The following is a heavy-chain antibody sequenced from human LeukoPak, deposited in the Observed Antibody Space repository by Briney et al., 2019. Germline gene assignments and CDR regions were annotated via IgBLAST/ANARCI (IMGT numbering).Heavy chain of an antibody. Sequence: ASVTVTRKSSGFTFTDEYIHWVRQAPGQGLEWMGWINPYSGAINYAQKFQGRVTLTRDTSISTDYMELSRLTSGDTAVYYCARDPKSHVLLDHWGQGTLVTVSS. CDR3: ARDPKSHVLLDH. V-gene: IGHV1-2*02. CDR2: INPYSGAI. J-gene: IGHJ1*01. CDR1: GFTFTDEY. D-gene: IGHD3-16*01.